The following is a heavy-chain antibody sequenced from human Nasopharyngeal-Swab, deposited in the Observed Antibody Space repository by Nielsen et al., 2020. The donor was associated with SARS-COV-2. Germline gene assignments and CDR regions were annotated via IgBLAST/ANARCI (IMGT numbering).Heavy chain of an antibody. CDR2: IKQDGSEK. CDR1: GFTFSSYW. CDR3: ARAPRGWFGEWGWFDP. D-gene: IGHD3-10*01. V-gene: IGHV3-7*01. J-gene: IGHJ5*02. Sequence: GESLKISCAASGFTFSSYWMSWVRQAPGKGLEWVANIKQDGSEKYYVDSVKGRFTISRDNAKNSLYLQMNSLRAEDTAVYYCARAPRGWFGEWGWFDPWGQGTLVTVSS.